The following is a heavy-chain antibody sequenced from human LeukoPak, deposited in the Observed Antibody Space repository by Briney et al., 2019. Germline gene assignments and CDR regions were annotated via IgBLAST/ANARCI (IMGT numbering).Heavy chain of an antibody. Sequence: SETLSLTCTVSGGSITSYYWSWIRQPAGKGLEWIGRIHTTGSTNYNPSLKSRVTMSVDTSKNQFSLKLSSVTAADTAVYYCARDRYYYDSSGYIRMDVWGKGTTVTISS. CDR3: ARDRYYYDSSGYIRMDV. J-gene: IGHJ6*03. CDR1: GGSITSYY. CDR2: IHTTGST. V-gene: IGHV4-4*07. D-gene: IGHD3-22*01.